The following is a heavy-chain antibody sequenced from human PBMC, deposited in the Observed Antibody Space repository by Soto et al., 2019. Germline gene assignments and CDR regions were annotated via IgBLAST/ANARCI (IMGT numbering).Heavy chain of an antibody. D-gene: IGHD6-25*01. Sequence: QVQLQESGPGLVKPSGTLSLTCAVSGDSSSSSKWWSCVRQPPGKGLEWIGEIDHSGTTTYNPSLKSRVIISVDKSKNQSSLKVTSVTDADTAVYFCARGESQQQRDYWGQGTLVTVSS. CDR2: IDHSGTT. J-gene: IGHJ4*02. CDR1: GDSSSSSKW. V-gene: IGHV4-4*02. CDR3: ARGESQQQRDY.